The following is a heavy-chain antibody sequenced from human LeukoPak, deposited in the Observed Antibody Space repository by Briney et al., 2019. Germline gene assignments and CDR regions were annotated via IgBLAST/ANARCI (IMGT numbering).Heavy chain of an antibody. CDR3: ARDENWGPDY. D-gene: IGHD7-27*01. CDR1: GYTFTGHY. J-gene: IGHJ4*02. V-gene: IGHV1-2*02. CDR2: IHAGTGDT. Sequence: ASVKVSCKASGYTFTGHYMHWVRQAPGHRLKWMGWIHAGTGDTNYAQKFQGRFTMTRDTSISTLYMELNRLTSDDTAVYFCARDENWGPDYWGQGTLVTVSS.